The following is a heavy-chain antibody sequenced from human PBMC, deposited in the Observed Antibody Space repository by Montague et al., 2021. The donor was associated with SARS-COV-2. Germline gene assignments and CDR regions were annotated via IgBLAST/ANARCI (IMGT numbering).Heavy chain of an antibody. Sequence: SETLSLTCAVHSGSFSDFNQTRICQSPGKGLEWIGESNHTGSGTHNPSLKGRVTLSRDTSKNQLSLKLQSVTPADTAVYYCDRGQATISGVLIFIPAAGHLDGWGQGTSVTVSS. CDR2: SNHTGSG. V-gene: IGHV4-34*01. CDR3: DRGQATISGVLIFIPAAGHLDG. J-gene: IGHJ3*01. CDR1: SGSFSDFN. D-gene: IGHD3-3*01.